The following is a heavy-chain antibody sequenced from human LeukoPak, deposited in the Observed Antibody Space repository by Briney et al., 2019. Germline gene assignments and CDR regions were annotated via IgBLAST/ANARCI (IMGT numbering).Heavy chain of an antibody. CDR3: ATHEEPIGRSRSRTYYDILTGYPPLGTPHYGMDV. CDR2: ISSSGSTI. Sequence: GGSLRLSCAASGFTFSSYEMNWVRQAPGKGLEWVSYISSSGSTIYYADSVKGRFTISRDNAKNSLYLQMNSLRAEDTAVYYCATHEEPIGRSRSRTYYDILTGYPPLGTPHYGMDVWGQGTTVTVSS. CDR1: GFTFSSYE. J-gene: IGHJ6*02. D-gene: IGHD3-9*01. V-gene: IGHV3-48*03.